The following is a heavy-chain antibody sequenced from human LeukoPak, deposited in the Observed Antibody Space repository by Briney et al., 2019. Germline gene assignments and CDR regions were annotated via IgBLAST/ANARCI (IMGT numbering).Heavy chain of an antibody. CDR2: IYSSGST. J-gene: IGHJ5*02. Sequence: KPSETLSLTCTVSGGSISNYYWSWIRQPAGKRLEWLGRIYSSGSTNYNPSLESRVTISVDTSKNQFSLKLSSVTAADTAVYYCARAYCKNWFDPWGQGTLVTVSS. D-gene: IGHD1-26*01. V-gene: IGHV4-4*07. CDR1: GGSISNYY. CDR3: ARAYCKNWFDP.